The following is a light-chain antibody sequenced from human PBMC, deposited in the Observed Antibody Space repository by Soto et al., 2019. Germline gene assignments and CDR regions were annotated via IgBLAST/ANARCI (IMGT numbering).Light chain of an antibody. CDR3: QQYDKYAWT. CDR1: QTISSW. CDR2: KAS. J-gene: IGKJ1*01. V-gene: IGKV1-5*03. Sequence: DIQMTQSPSTLSASVGDRFTITCRASQTISSWLAWYQQKPGKAPKLLIYKASTLESGVPSRFSGSGSGTEFTLTISSLQPDDFATYYCQQYDKYAWTFGQGTKVDIK.